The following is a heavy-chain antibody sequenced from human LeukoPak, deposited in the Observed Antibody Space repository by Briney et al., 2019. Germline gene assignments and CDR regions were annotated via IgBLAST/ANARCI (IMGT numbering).Heavy chain of an antibody. Sequence: SETLSLTCTVSGGSISSGSYYWSWIRQPAGKGLEWIGRIYTSGSTNYNPSLKSRVTISVDTSKNQFSLKLSSVTAADTAVYYCARLYSSGWSDGLLDYWGQGTLVTVSS. CDR1: GGSISSGSYY. CDR2: IYTSGST. CDR3: ARLYSSGWSDGLLDY. D-gene: IGHD6-19*01. V-gene: IGHV4-61*02. J-gene: IGHJ4*02.